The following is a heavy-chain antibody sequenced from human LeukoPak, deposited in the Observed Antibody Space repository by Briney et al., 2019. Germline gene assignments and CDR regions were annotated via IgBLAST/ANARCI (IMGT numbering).Heavy chain of an antibody. J-gene: IGHJ3*01. D-gene: IGHD3-3*01. CDR1: GFSISRYW. CDR3: ATFRFLGT. CDR2: IKPGGNEK. Sequence: GGSLRLSCAASGFSISRYWMSWVRQVPGKGLEWLANIKPGGNEKYYVDSVKGRFTISRDNVKNSLYLQMNSLGAEDTAIYYCATFRFLGTWGQGTMVTVSP. V-gene: IGHV3-7*03.